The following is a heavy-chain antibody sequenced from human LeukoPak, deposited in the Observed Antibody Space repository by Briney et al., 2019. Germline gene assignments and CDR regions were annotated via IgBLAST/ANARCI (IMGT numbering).Heavy chain of an antibody. V-gene: IGHV4-59*07. J-gene: IGHJ4*02. CDR3: ARGSYDILTGYSIDY. CDR1: GGSISSYY. D-gene: IGHD3-9*01. CDR2: IYYSGST. Sequence: SDTLSLTCTVSGGSISSYYWSWIRQPPGKGLEWIGYIYYSGSTNYNPSLKSRVTISVDTSKNQFSLKLSSVTAADTAVYYCARGSYDILTGYSIDYWGQGTLVTVSS.